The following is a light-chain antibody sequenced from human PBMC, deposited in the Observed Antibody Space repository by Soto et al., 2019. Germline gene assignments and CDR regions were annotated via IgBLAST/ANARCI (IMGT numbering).Light chain of an antibody. CDR3: QQYNTYPVT. V-gene: IGKV1-5*03. CDR2: KTS. Sequence: DIQMTQSPSTLSASVEDRVTITCRASQSISSWLAWYQQKPGKAPKLLIYKTSSLESGVPSRFSGSGSGTEFTLTISSLQPDDFATYYCQQYNTYPVTFGGGTKVEIK. J-gene: IGKJ4*01. CDR1: QSISSW.